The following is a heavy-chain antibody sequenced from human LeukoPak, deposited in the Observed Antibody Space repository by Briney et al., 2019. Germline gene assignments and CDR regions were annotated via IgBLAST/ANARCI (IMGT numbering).Heavy chain of an antibody. CDR2: IGDSGDRT. Sequence: GGSLRLSCAASGFTFSTYAMSWVRRAPGKGLEWVSAIGDSGDRTYYADPVRGRFTISRDNSKNTVCLQMIRLRAEDTAVYYCARHGSSREFDCWGQGTLVTVSS. D-gene: IGHD2-2*01. V-gene: IGHV3-23*01. CDR3: ARHGSSREFDC. J-gene: IGHJ4*02. CDR1: GFTFSTYA.